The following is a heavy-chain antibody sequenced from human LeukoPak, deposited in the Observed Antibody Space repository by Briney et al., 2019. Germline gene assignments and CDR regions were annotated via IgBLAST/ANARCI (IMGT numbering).Heavy chain of an antibody. J-gene: IGHJ6*03. CDR3: ALTTLYYYYMDV. Sequence: PSETLSLTCTVSGVSMSNYHWSWLRQPPGKGLEWVGYIYYSGSTDYNPSLKSRVTISVDTSKNQFSLKLSSVTAADTAVYYCALTTLYYYYMDVWGKGTTVTVSS. CDR1: GVSMSNYH. D-gene: IGHD1-1*01. CDR2: IYYSGST. V-gene: IGHV4-59*12.